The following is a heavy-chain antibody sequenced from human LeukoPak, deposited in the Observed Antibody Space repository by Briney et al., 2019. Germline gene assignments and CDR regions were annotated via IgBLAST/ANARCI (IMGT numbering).Heavy chain of an antibody. V-gene: IGHV4-39*01. J-gene: IGHJ4*02. D-gene: IGHD6-13*01. Sequence: PSETLSLTCTVSGGSISSSSYYWGWIRQPPGKGLEWIGSIYYSGSTYYNPSLKSRVTISVDTSKNQFSLKLSSVTAADTAVYYCARHQPPTLYSSSWYPPRSSTYYFDYWGQGTLVTVSS. CDR2: IYYSGST. CDR1: GGSISSSSYY. CDR3: ARHQPPTLYSSSWYPPRSSTYYFDY.